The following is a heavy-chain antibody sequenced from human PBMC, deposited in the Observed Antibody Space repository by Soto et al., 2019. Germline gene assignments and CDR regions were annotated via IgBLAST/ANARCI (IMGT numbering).Heavy chain of an antibody. CDR1: VYTFTSDG. Sequence: ASVKFSCKASVYTFTSDGISWLRQAPGQGLEWMGLIIAYNGNTNYAQKLQGRVTMTTDTSTSKAYIELRSLRSDDTAVYYCARGALVVDYYGMDVWGQGTTVTVSS. CDR2: IIAYNGNT. D-gene: IGHD2-15*01. V-gene: IGHV1-18*04. CDR3: ARGALVVDYYGMDV. J-gene: IGHJ6*02.